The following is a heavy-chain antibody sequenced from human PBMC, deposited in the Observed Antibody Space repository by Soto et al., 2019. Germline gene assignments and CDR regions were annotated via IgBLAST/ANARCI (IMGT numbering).Heavy chain of an antibody. J-gene: IGHJ6*02. CDR1: GGSISSSSYY. CDR3: ARRVRTYYYGMDV. Sequence: SDTLSLTCTVSGGSISSSSYYWGWIRQPPGKGLEWIGSIYYSGSTYYNPSLKSRVTISVDTSKNQFSLKLSSVTAADTAVYYCARRVRTYYYGMDVWGQGTTVTVS. CDR2: IYYSGST. V-gene: IGHV4-39*01.